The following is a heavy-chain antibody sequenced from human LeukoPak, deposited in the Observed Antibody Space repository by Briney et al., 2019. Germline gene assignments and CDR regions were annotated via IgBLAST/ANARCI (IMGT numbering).Heavy chain of an antibody. CDR1: GFTFGDYA. V-gene: IGHV3-49*04. J-gene: IGHJ3*01. CDR2: IRSKAYGGTT. CDR3: AKGGYDSSGSP. Sequence: GGSLRLSCTASGFTFGDYAMSWARQAPGKGLEWVGFIRSKAYGGTTEYAASVKGRFTISRDDSKSIAYLQMNSLKTEDTAVYYCAKGGYDSSGSPWGQGTMVTVSS. D-gene: IGHD3-22*01.